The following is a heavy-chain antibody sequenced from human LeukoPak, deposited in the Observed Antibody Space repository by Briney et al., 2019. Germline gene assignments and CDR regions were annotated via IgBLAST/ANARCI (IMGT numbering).Heavy chain of an antibody. CDR3: AKGGASGTYSLDY. D-gene: IGHD3-10*01. CDR2: INYSGGST. J-gene: IGHJ4*02. V-gene: IGHV3-23*01. Sequence: PGGSLRLSCAAPGFTFSSYTMSWVRQAPGQGLEWVSAINYSGGSTNYADSVKGRFTISRDNSKSTLYLQMNSLSAEDTAVYYCAKGGASGTYSLDYWGQGTLVTVSS. CDR1: GFTFSSYT.